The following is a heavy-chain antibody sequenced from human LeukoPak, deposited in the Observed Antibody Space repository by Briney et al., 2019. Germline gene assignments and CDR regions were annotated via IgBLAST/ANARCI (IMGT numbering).Heavy chain of an antibody. Sequence: GGSLRLSCAASGFTFSNYEMNWVRRAPGKGLEWVSYISGSGTIYYADSVKGRFSISRDNSKNTLYLQMNSLRAEDTAVYYCARDHDYGGNSPFDYWGQGTLVTVSS. V-gene: IGHV3-48*03. J-gene: IGHJ4*02. CDR3: ARDHDYGGNSPFDY. CDR2: ISGSGTI. CDR1: GFTFSNYE. D-gene: IGHD4-23*01.